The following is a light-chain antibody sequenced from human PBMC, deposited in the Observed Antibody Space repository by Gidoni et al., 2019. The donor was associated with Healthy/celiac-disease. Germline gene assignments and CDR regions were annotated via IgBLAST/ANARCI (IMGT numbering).Light chain of an antibody. J-gene: IGLJ3*02. CDR2: GKN. V-gene: IGLV3-19*01. CDR1: SLRSYY. Sequence: SSELTQDPAVSVALGQTVRITCQGDSLRSYYASWYQQKPGQAPVLVIYGKNNRPSGIPDRFSGSSSGNTASLTITGAQAEDEADYYCNSRDSSGNPSFWVFGGGTKLTVL. CDR3: NSRDSSGNPSFWV.